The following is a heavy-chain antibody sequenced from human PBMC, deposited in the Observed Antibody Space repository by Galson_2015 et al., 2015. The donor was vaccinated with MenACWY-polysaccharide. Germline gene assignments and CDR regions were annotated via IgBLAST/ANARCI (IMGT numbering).Heavy chain of an antibody. V-gene: IGHV3-21*01. J-gene: IGHJ4*02. CDR1: GFTFSSYW. D-gene: IGHD6-13*01. CDR2: ISSSSSYI. Sequence: SLRLSCAASGFTFSSYWMSWVRQAPGKGLEWVSSISSSSSYIYYADSVKGRFTISRDNAKNSLYLQMNSLRAEDTAVYYCARAPNPNRLKQQLGYWGQGTLVTVSS. CDR3: ARAPNPNRLKQQLGY.